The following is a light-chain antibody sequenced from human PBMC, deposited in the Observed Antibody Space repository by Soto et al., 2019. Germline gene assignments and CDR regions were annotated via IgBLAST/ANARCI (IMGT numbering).Light chain of an antibody. V-gene: IGKV3-11*01. J-gene: IGKJ1*01. CDR1: QSVSTS. CDR3: QVRDVWPS. CDR2: DAS. Sequence: IVLTQSPSTLSLSPGERAALSCRASQSVSTSLAWYQHKPGQAPRLFIYDASTRAPGIPARFSGSGSGTDFTLTISSLEPEDVAVYYCQVRDVWPSFGQGTKVEIK.